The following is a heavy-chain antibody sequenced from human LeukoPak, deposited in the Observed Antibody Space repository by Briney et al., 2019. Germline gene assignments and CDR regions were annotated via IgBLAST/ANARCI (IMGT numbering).Heavy chain of an antibody. CDR2: INPNSGGT. D-gene: IGHD3-9*01. CDR1: GYTFTGYY. V-gene: IGHV1-2*04. CDR3: ARGREHYDNLTGPGDYFDY. J-gene: IGHJ4*02. Sequence: ASVKVSCKASGYTFTGYYMHWVRQAPGQGLEWMGWINPNSGGTNYAQKFQGWVTMTRDTSISTAYMELSRLRSDDTAVYYCARGREHYDNLTGPGDYFDYWGQGTLVTVSS.